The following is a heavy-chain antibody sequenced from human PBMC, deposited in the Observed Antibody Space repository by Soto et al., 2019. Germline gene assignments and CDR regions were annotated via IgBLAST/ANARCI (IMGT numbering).Heavy chain of an antibody. Sequence: PSETLSLTCTFSGGSVSSYYWSLIRQSPGKGLEWIGYVYYSGSTKYRPSLKSRVTISVDTSKNQFSLKVSSATAADTAVFYCARHSNRNYGLYYFDYWGLGALVTVSS. J-gene: IGHJ4*02. CDR2: VYYSGST. CDR1: GGSVSSYY. D-gene: IGHD4-4*01. V-gene: IGHV4-59*08. CDR3: ARHSNRNYGLYYFDY.